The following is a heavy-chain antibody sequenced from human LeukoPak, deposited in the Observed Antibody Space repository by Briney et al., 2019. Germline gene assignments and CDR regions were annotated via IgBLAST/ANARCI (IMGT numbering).Heavy chain of an antibody. V-gene: IGHV3-11*04. D-gene: IGHD3-10*01. Sequence: GGSLRLSCAASGFTFSDYYMSWIRQAPGKGLEWVSYISSSGSTIYYADSVKGRLTISRENDKKSLYLQMNSLRAEDTAVYYCARDGRMVRGVKGDAFDIWGQGTMVTVSS. CDR2: ISSSGSTI. CDR1: GFTFSDYY. CDR3: ARDGRMVRGVKGDAFDI. J-gene: IGHJ3*02.